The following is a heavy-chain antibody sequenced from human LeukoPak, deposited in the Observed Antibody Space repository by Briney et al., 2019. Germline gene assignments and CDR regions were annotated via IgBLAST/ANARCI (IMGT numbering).Heavy chain of an antibody. D-gene: IGHD3-9*01. CDR1: GFTFSNAW. Sequence: PGGSLRLSCAASGFTFSNAWMSWVRQAPGKGLEWVSVIYSGGSTYYADSVKGRFTISRDNSKNTLYLQMNSLRAEDTAAYYCAKGYYFDILSGYSSLDSWGQGTLVTVSS. J-gene: IGHJ4*02. CDR2: IYSGGST. V-gene: IGHV3-66*02. CDR3: AKGYYFDILSGYSSLDS.